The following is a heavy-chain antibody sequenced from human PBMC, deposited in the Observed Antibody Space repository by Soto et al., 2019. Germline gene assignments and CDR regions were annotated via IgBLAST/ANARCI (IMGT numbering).Heavy chain of an antibody. V-gene: IGHV3-23*01. CDR3: LKARQPEGRWPFDH. CDR1: GFTFSTYA. CDR2: LFGSGGGI. D-gene: IGHD6-13*01. J-gene: IGHJ4*02. Sequence: EVQLLESGGGLVQPGGSLRLSCAASGFTFSTYAMSWVRQAPGKWLEWVSGLFGSGGGISYADSVKGRFTISRDNYNNMLYLKIQSLRVEATDAYYCLKARQPEGRWPFDHWGQGSLVTVSS.